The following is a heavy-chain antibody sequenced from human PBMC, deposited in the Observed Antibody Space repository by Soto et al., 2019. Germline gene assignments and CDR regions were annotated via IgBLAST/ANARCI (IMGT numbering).Heavy chain of an antibody. Sequence: VKVSCKASGGTFSSYAISWVRQAPGQGLEWMGGIIPIFGTANYAQKFQGRVTITADESTSTAYMELSSLRSEDTAVYYCARWRVGAKSFYFDYWGQGTLVTVSS. J-gene: IGHJ4*02. CDR1: GGTFSSYA. CDR3: ARWRVGAKSFYFDY. V-gene: IGHV1-69*13. CDR2: IIPIFGTA. D-gene: IGHD1-26*01.